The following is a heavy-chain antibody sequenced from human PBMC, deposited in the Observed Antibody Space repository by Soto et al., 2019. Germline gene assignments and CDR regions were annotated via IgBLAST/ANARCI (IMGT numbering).Heavy chain of an antibody. D-gene: IGHD4-17*01. CDR2: ISYAESSK. Sequence: PGGSLRLYCAASGFTFSSFGMHWVRQAPGKGLEWVAVISYAESSKKYTDSVNGRYTISRDNSKNTVYLEMSSLRPEDTAVYFCVKSKGDYGGYYYGMDGWGQGT. J-gene: IGHJ6*02. CDR3: VKSKGDYGGYYYGMDG. V-gene: IGHV3-30*18. CDR1: GFTFSSFG.